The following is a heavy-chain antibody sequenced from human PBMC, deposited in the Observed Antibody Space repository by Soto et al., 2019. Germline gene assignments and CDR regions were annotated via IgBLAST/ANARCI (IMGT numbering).Heavy chain of an antibody. V-gene: IGHV4-39*01. CDR2: IYYSGST. J-gene: IGHJ5*02. D-gene: IGHD7-27*01. CDR1: GGSISSSSYY. Sequence: SETLSLTCTVSGGSISSSSYYWGWIRQPPGKGLEWIGSIYYSGSTYYNPSLKSRFTISVDTSKNQFSLKLSSVTAADTAVYYCARHGAGTGDPEGWFDPWGQGTLVTVSS. CDR3: ARHGAGTGDPEGWFDP.